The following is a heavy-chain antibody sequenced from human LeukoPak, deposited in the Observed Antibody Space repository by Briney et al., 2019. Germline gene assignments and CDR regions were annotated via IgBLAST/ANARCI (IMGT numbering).Heavy chain of an antibody. CDR1: GYTFTGYY. D-gene: IGHD6-6*01. CDR2: MNPNSGNT. J-gene: IGHJ6*03. Sequence: GASVKVSCKASGYTFTGYYMHWVRQAPGQGLEWMGWMNPNSGNTGYAQKFQGRVTITRNTSISTAYMELSSLRSEDTAVYYCARGQGGAARRNYYYYMDVWGKGTTVTVSS. V-gene: IGHV1-8*03. CDR3: ARGQGGAARRNYYYYMDV.